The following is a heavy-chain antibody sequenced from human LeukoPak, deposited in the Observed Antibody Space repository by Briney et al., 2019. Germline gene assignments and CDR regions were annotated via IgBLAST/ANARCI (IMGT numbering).Heavy chain of an antibody. D-gene: IGHD4-17*01. Sequence: GGSLRLSCAASGFTFSSYSMTWVRQAPGKGLEWVSSISSSSSYIYYADSVKGRFTISRDNAKNSLYLQMNSLRAEDTAVYYCARVGYGDYVWDYWGQGTLVTVSS. J-gene: IGHJ4*02. V-gene: IGHV3-21*01. CDR1: GFTFSSYS. CDR2: ISSSSSYI. CDR3: ARVGYGDYVWDY.